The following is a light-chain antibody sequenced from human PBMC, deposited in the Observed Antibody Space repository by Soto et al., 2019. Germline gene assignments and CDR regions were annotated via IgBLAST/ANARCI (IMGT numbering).Light chain of an antibody. V-gene: IGKV3-20*01. CDR3: HQYGSTPFT. CDR2: GAS. J-gene: IGKJ3*01. CDR1: QGVSASY. Sequence: IVLTQSPGTLSLSPGDRATLSCRASQGVSASYLAWYQQKLGQAPRLLIYGASSRATGIPDRFSGNGSGTDFTLTISRLEPEDFAVYYCHQYGSTPFTFGPGTKVDIK.